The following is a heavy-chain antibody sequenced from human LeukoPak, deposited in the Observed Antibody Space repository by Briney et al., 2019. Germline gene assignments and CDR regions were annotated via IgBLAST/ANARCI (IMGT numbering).Heavy chain of an antibody. J-gene: IGHJ3*02. CDR3: ARTYYDFWSGLKNDAFDI. CDR1: GYTFTSYD. D-gene: IGHD3-3*01. Sequence: ASVKVSCKASGYTFTSYDINWVRQATGQGLEWMGWMNPNSGNTGYAQKFQGRVTMTRNTSISTAYMELSSLRSEDTAVYYCARTYYDFWSGLKNDAFDIWGQGTMVTVSS. V-gene: IGHV1-8*01. CDR2: MNPNSGNT.